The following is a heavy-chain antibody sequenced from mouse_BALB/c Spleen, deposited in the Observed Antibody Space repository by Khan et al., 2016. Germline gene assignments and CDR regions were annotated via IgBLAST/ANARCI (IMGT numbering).Heavy chain of an antibody. CDR1: GYSITSDYA. CDR3: ASWDAMDY. CDR2: ISYSGST. J-gene: IGHJ4*01. V-gene: IGHV3-2*02. D-gene: IGHD4-1*01. Sequence: EVKLEVSGPGLVKPSQSLSLTCTVTGYSITSDYAWNWIRQFPGNKLEWMGYISYSGSTSYNPSLKSRISITRDTSKNQFFLQLNSVTTEDTATYYCASWDAMDYWGQGTSVTVSS.